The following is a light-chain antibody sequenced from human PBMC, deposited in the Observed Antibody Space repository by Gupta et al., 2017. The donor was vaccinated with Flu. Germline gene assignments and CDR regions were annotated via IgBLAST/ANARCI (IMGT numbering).Light chain of an antibody. Sequence: IYCASTRESGVPDRFSGSESGTDFTLTISSLQAEDVAVYYCQQYITTPITFGGGTKVEIK. CDR3: QQYITTPIT. CDR2: CAS. V-gene: IGKV4-1*01. J-gene: IGKJ4*01.